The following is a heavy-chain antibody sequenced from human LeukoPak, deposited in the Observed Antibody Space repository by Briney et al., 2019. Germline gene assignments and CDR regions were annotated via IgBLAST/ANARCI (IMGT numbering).Heavy chain of an antibody. V-gene: IGHV4-34*01. D-gene: IGHD3-22*01. J-gene: IGHJ4*02. CDR2: INHSGST. CDR3: ARGSYDSSGKPLDY. Sequence: PSETLSLTCAVYGGSFSGYYWSWIRQPPGKGLEWIWEINHSGSTNYNPSLKSRVTISADTSKNQFSLKLSSVTAADTAVYYCARGSYDSSGKPLDYWGQGTLVTVSS. CDR1: GGSFSGYY.